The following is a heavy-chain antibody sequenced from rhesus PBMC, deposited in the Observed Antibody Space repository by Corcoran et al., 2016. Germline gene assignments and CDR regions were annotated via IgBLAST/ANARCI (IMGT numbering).Heavy chain of an antibody. CDR3: ARVVYSGSPIFDY. J-gene: IGHJ4*01. D-gene: IGHD6-25*01. Sequence: QVQLQESGPGLVKPSETLSLTCAVSGGSISSNYWSWIRQPPGKGLEWIGRISGSGGSTDYNPSHKSRVTISIDTAKNQFALKLSSVTAADTAVYYCARVVYSGSPIFDYWGQGVLVTVSS. CDR2: ISGSGGST. V-gene: IGHV4-173*01. CDR1: GGSISSNY.